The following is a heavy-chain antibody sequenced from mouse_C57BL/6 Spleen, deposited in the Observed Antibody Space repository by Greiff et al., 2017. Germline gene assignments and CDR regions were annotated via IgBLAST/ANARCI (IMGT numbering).Heavy chain of an antibody. Sequence: EVKLMESGGGLVKPGGSLKLSCAASGFTFSSYAMTWVRQTPEKRLEWVATISDGGSYTYYPDNVKGRFTISRDNAKNNLYLQMSHLKSEDTAMYYCARGGAVVATDWFAYWGQGTLVTVSA. CDR1: GFTFSSYA. CDR2: ISDGGSYT. D-gene: IGHD1-1*01. CDR3: ARGGAVVATDWFAY. V-gene: IGHV5-4*03. J-gene: IGHJ3*01.